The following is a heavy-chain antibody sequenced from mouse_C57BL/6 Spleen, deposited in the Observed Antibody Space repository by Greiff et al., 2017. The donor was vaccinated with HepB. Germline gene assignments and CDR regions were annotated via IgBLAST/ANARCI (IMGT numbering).Heavy chain of an antibody. D-gene: IGHD1-1*01. CDR2: IYPGDGDT. CDR3: ARGGYYYGGSLNFDV. Sequence: QVQLKQSGAELVKPGASVKISCKASGYAFSSYWMNWVKQRPGKGLEWIGQIYPGDGDTNYNGKFKGKATLTADKSSSPAYMQLSSLTSEDSAVYFCARGGYYYGGSLNFDVWGQGTTVTVSA. CDR1: GYAFSSYW. V-gene: IGHV1-80*01. J-gene: IGHJ1*01.